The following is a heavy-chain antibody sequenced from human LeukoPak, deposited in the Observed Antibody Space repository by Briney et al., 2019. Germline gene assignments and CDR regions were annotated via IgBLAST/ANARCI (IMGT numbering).Heavy chain of an antibody. D-gene: IGHD3-22*01. CDR1: GGSISSGGYY. Sequence: PSQTLSLTCTVSGGSISSGGYYWSWIRQHPGKGLEWIGYIYYSGSTYYSPSLKSRVTISVDTSKNQFSLKLSSVTAADTAVYYCARAMSAPPNWFDPWGQGTLVTVSS. CDR3: ARAMSAPPNWFDP. J-gene: IGHJ5*02. CDR2: IYYSGST. V-gene: IGHV4-31*03.